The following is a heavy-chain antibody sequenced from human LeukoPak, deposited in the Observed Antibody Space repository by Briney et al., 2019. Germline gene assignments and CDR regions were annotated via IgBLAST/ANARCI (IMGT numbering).Heavy chain of an antibody. CDR2: NDWDEDK. J-gene: IGHJ4*02. V-gene: IGHV2-70*04. CDR3: ARWGRGGLDY. Sequence: SGPALVKPPQTLTLTGTFTGCSRRTRGRGVSWIRQPPGKALEWLSRNDWDEDKFYSTSLKTTLTISKDTSKNQVVLTMTNMDPVDTATYYCARWGRGGLDYWGQGTLVTASS. CDR1: GCSRRTRGRG. D-gene: IGHD4-23*01.